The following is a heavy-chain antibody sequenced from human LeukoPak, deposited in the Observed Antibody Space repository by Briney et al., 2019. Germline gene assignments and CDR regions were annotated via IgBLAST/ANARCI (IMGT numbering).Heavy chain of an antibody. CDR2: ISYDGSNK. CDR1: GFTFSSYA. J-gene: IGHJ4*02. Sequence: GGSLRLSCAASGFTFSSYAMHWVRQAPGKGLEWVAVISYDGSNKYYADSVKGRFTISRDNSKNTLYLQMNSLRAEDTAVYYCAREAANYYDSSGYYYEFGYWGQGTLVTVSS. V-gene: IGHV3-30-3*01. CDR3: AREAANYYDSSGYYYEFGY. D-gene: IGHD3-22*01.